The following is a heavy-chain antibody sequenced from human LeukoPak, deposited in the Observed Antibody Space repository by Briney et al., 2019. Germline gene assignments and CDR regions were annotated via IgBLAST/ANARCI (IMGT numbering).Heavy chain of an antibody. Sequence: PSETLSLTCAVYGGSFSGYYWSWIRQPPGKGLEWIGEINHRGSTNYNPSLKSRVTISVDTSKNQFSLKLSSVTAADTAVYYCAREAWEVGATTFYYYYYMDVWGKGTTVTISS. J-gene: IGHJ6*03. D-gene: IGHD1-26*01. CDR2: INHRGST. CDR3: AREAWEVGATTFYYYYYMDV. V-gene: IGHV4-34*01. CDR1: GGSFSGYY.